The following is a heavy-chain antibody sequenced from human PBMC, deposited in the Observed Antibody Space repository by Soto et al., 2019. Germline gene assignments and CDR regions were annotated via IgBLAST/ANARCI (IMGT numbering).Heavy chain of an antibody. CDR3: AKIPRGRSVVVPAARVIWFDP. V-gene: IGHV3-23*01. Sequence: EVQLLESGGGLVQPGGSLRLSCAASGFTFSSYAMSWVRQAPGKGLEWVSAISGRGGSTYYADSVKGRFTISRDNSKNTLYLQRNSLRAEDTAVYYCAKIPRGRSVVVPAARVIWFDPWGQGTLVTVSS. J-gene: IGHJ5*02. CDR1: GFTFSSYA. D-gene: IGHD2-2*01. CDR2: ISGRGGST.